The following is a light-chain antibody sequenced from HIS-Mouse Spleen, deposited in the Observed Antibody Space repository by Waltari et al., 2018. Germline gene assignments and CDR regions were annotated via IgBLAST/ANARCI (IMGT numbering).Light chain of an antibody. J-gene: IGLJ2*01. CDR1: SSDVGGYNY. Sequence: QSALTQPASVSGSPGQSITISCTGTSSDVGGYNYVSWYQQHPGKAPTLMIYDVINRPAGVANRFSGSKSGNTASLTISGLEAEDEADYYCSSYTSSSTVVFGGGTKLTVL. CDR3: SSYTSSSTVV. V-gene: IGLV2-14*03. CDR2: DVI.